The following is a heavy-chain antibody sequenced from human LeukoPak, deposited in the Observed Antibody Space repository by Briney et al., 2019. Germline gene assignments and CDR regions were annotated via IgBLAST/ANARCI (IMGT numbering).Heavy chain of an antibody. J-gene: IGHJ6*03. Sequence: SETLPLTCTVSGGSISSGSYYWSWIRQPAGKGLEWIGRIYTSGSTNYNPSLKSRVTISVDTSKNQFSLKLSSVTAADTAVYYCARSHYSLRTYYYYYYMDVWGKGTTVTVSS. V-gene: IGHV4-61*02. D-gene: IGHD4-11*01. CDR2: IYTSGST. CDR3: ARSHYSLRTYYYYYYMDV. CDR1: GGSISSGSYY.